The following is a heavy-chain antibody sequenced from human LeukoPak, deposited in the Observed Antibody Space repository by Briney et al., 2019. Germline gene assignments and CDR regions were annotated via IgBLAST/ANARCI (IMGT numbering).Heavy chain of an antibody. J-gene: IGHJ4*02. Sequence: SETLSLTCTVSGGSISSYYWSWIRQPPGKGLEWIGYIYYSGCTNYNPSLKSRVTISVDTSKNQFSLKLSSVTAADTAVYYCARRGVIFGVVRNWGQGTLVTVSS. CDR2: IYYSGCT. CDR1: GGSISSYY. D-gene: IGHD3-3*01. CDR3: ARRGVIFGVVRN. V-gene: IGHV4-59*08.